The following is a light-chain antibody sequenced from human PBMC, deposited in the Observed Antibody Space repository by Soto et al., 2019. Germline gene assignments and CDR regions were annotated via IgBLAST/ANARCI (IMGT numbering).Light chain of an antibody. CDR3: QQYYSTPWT. V-gene: IGKV4-1*01. CDR2: WAS. CDR1: QSVLYSSNNKNY. J-gene: IGKJ1*01. Sequence: DIVMTQSPDSLAVSLGERATINCKSSQSVLYSSNNKNYLAWYQQKPGQPPKLLIYWASTRESGVPDRFSGSGSGTDFTLTIRSLQAEDLAVYYCQQYYSTPWTFGQGTKVDIK.